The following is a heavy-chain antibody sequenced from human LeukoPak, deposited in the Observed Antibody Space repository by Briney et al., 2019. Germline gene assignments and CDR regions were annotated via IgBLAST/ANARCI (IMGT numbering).Heavy chain of an antibody. CDR1: GGSISNYY. Sequence: SETLSLTCTVSGGSISNYYWNWIRQPPGKGLEWIGYIFYSGSTNYNPSLKTRVTISVDTSKNQFSLRLSSVTAADTAVYYCARDPPSFQHWGQGTLVTVSS. V-gene: IGHV4-59*01. CDR3: ARDPPSFQH. CDR2: IFYSGST. J-gene: IGHJ1*01.